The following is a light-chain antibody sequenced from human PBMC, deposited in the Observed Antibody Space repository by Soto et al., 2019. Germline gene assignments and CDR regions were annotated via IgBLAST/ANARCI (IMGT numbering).Light chain of an antibody. CDR2: GAS. CDR3: QQYETSPIT. J-gene: IGKJ5*01. CDR1: QSVSSN. Sequence: EIVMTQSPATLSVSPGERATLSCRASQSVSSNLAWYQQKPGQAPRLLIYGASTRATGIPDRFSGSGSGTDFTLTITPLEPEDFAVYFCQQYETSPITFGQGTRLEIK. V-gene: IGKV3D-15*01.